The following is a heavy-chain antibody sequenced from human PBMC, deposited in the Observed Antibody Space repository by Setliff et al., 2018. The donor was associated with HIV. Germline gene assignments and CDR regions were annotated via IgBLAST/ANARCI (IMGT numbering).Heavy chain of an antibody. CDR2: INTDGSST. V-gene: IGHV3-74*01. J-gene: IGHJ4*02. CDR1: GLTFSSYS. CDR3: ARDQAVAGSVIDY. Sequence: GGSLRLSCVASGLTFSSYSMNWVRQAPGEGLLWVSRINTDGSSTNYADSVKGRFTISRDNAKNTLYLQMNSLRAEDTAVYYCARDQAVAGSVIDYWGQGTLVTVSS. D-gene: IGHD6-19*01.